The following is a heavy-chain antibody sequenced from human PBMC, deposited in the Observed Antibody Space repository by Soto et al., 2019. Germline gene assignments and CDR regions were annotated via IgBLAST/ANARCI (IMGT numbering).Heavy chain of an antibody. J-gene: IGHJ3*02. D-gene: IGHD6-13*01. CDR1: GYTFTSYY. V-gene: IGHV1-46*01. CDR3: ALAAAAGTTSSDAFDI. Sequence: ASVKVSCKASGYTFTSYYMHWVRQAPGQGLEWMGIINPSGGSTSYAQKFQGRVTMTRDTSTSTAYMELSRLRSDDTAVYYCALAAAAGTTSSDAFDIWGQGTMVTVSS. CDR2: INPSGGST.